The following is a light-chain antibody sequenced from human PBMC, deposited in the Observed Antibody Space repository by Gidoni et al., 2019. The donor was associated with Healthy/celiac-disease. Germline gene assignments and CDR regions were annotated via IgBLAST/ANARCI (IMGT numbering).Light chain of an antibody. CDR3: QQYGSSPGYT. CDR2: GAS. J-gene: IGKJ2*01. Sequence: EIGLTQSPGTLSLSPGERATLSCRASQSVSSSYLAWYQQKPGQAPRLLIYGASSRATGIPDRFSGSGSGTDFTLTISRLEPEDFAVYYCQQYGSSPGYTFGQXTKLEIK. V-gene: IGKV3-20*01. CDR1: QSVSSSY.